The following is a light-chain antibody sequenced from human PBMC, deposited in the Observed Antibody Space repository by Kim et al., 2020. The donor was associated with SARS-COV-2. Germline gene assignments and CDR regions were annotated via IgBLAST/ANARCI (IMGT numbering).Light chain of an antibody. Sequence: SSELTQDPAVSVALGQTVKITCQGDSLRSYYASWYQQKPGQAPVLVFYGKNNRPSGIPDRFSGSYSGNTASLTITAAQAEDEADYYCNSRDSSGNHWMFGGGTQLTVL. J-gene: IGLJ3*02. CDR2: GKN. V-gene: IGLV3-19*01. CDR1: SLRSYY. CDR3: NSRDSSGNHWM.